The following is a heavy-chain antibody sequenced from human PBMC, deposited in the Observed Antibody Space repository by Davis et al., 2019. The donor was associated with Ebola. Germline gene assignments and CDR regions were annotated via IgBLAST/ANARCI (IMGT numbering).Heavy chain of an antibody. V-gene: IGHV1-18*04. CDR1: GYTFTGYY. CDR2: ISAYNGNT. J-gene: IGHJ6*03. Sequence: ASVKVSCKASGYTFTGYYMHWVRQAPGQGLEWMGWISAYNGNTNYAQKLQGRVTMTTDTSTSTAYMELSRLRSDDTAVYYCARGRIVGRYYMDVWGKGTTVTVSS. D-gene: IGHD1-26*01. CDR3: ARGRIVGRYYMDV.